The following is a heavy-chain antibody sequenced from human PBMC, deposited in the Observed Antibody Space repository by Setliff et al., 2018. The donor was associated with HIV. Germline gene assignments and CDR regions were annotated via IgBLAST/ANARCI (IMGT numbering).Heavy chain of an antibody. CDR3: ARDLGYSYGDAFDI. CDR1: GGSISSSSYY. D-gene: IGHD5-18*01. Sequence: SGTLSLTCTVSGGSISSSSYYWGWIRQPPGKGLEWIGSIYYSGNTYYNPSLKSRVTISVDTSKNQFSLKLTSVTAADTAMYYCARDLGYSYGDAFDIWGQGTMVTV. CDR2: IYYSGNT. J-gene: IGHJ3*02. V-gene: IGHV4-39*07.